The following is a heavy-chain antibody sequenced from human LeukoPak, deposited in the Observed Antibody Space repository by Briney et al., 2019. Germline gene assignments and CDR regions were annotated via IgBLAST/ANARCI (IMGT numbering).Heavy chain of an antibody. CDR2: IRYDGSNK. V-gene: IGHV3-30*02. Sequence: PGGSLRLSCAASGFTFNDYGMHWVRQAPGKGLEWVAFIRYDGSNKYYADSVKGRVTISRDNSKNTLYLQMNSVRPDDTAVYYCARDQGGYYSSSWVFDYWGQGTLVTVSS. J-gene: IGHJ4*02. CDR3: ARDQGGYYSSSWVFDY. D-gene: IGHD6-13*01. CDR1: GFTFNDYG.